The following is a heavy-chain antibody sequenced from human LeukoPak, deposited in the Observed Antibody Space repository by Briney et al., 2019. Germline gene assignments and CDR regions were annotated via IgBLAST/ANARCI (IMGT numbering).Heavy chain of an antibody. V-gene: IGHV1-18*01. Sequence: ASVKVSCKASGYTFSSYGVSWVRQAPGQGLEWMGWISGYSSNTNYAQKVQGRVTMTTDTSSGTAYLELRSLRSDDTAVYYCAREGDYYDSSGYYYNYWGQGTLVTVSS. CDR1: GYTFSSYG. J-gene: IGHJ4*02. CDR3: AREGDYYDSSGYYYNY. CDR2: ISGYSSNT. D-gene: IGHD3-22*01.